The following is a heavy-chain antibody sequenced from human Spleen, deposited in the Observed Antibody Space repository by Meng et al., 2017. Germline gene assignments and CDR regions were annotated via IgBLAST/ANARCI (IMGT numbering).Heavy chain of an antibody. CDR3: ARGTPGRSYCDY. CDR2: INPNSGGT. V-gene: IGHV1-2*06. Sequence: QVQLVQSGAEVKKPGASVKVSCKASGYTFIGYYIHWVRQAPGQGLEWMGRINPNSGGTEYAQKFQGRVTMTRDTSISTAYMELSRLRSDDTAVYYCARGTPGRSYCDYWGLGTLVTVSS. CDR1: GYTFIGYY. D-gene: IGHD3-10*01. J-gene: IGHJ4*02.